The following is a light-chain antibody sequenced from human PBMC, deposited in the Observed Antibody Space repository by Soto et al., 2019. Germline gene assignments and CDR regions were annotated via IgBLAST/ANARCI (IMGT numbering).Light chain of an antibody. J-gene: IGKJ4*01. V-gene: IGKV3-15*01. CDR2: GAS. Sequence: EIVMTQSPATLSVSPGERATLSCRASQSVSSTLAWYQHKPGQAPTLLIYGASTRATGVPARFSGSGSGTEFTLTISSLQYEDFAVYSCQQYNNWPLTFGGGTKVEIK. CDR3: QQYNNWPLT. CDR1: QSVSST.